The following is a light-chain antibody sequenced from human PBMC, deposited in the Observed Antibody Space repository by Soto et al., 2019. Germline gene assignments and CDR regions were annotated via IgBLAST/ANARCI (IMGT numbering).Light chain of an antibody. CDR3: AAWDDSLSGVV. V-gene: IGLV1-47*01. CDR1: SSNIGSNY. Sequence: QSALTRPPSASGTPGQRVTIACSGSSSNIGSNYVYWYQQLPGTAPKLLIYRNDQRPSGVPDRFSGSKSGTSASLAISGLRSDDEADYYCAAWDDSLSGVVFGGGTKLTVL. J-gene: IGLJ3*02. CDR2: RND.